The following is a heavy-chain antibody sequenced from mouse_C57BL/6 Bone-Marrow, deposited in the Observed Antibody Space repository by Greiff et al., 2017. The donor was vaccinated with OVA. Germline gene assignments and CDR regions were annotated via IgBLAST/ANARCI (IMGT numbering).Heavy chain of an antibody. J-gene: IGHJ1*03. CDR1: GYSITSGYY. Sequence: EVQLMESGPGLVKPSQSLSLTCSVTGYSITSGYYWNWIRQFPGNKLEWMGYISYDGSNNYNPSLKNRISITRDTSKNQFFLKLNSVTTEDTATYYCARDNYGSSYDWDFDVWGTGTTVTVSS. V-gene: IGHV3-6*01. D-gene: IGHD1-1*01. CDR2: ISYDGSN. CDR3: ARDNYGSSYDWDFDV.